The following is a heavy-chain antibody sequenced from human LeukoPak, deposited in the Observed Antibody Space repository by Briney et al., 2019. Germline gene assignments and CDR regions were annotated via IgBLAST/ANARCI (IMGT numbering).Heavy chain of an antibody. CDR1: GYTFTSYG. J-gene: IGHJ5*02. Sequence: ASVKVSCKASGYTFTSYGISWVRQAPRQGLEWIGWISAYNGNTNYAQKLQGRVTMTTDTSTSTAYMELRSLRSDDTAVYYCARATYYDFWSGYWFDPWGQGTLVTVSS. D-gene: IGHD3-3*01. CDR3: ARATYYDFWSGYWFDP. V-gene: IGHV1-18*01. CDR2: ISAYNGNT.